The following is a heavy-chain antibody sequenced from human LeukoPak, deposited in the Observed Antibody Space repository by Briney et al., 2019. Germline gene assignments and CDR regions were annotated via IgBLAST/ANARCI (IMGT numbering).Heavy chain of an antibody. D-gene: IGHD3-22*01. CDR3: ARSPEYYYDSSGYYKGNWFDP. V-gene: IGHV4-59*01. J-gene: IGHJ5*02. CDR2: IYYSGST. Sequence: SETLSLTCTVSGGSISSYYWSWIRQPPGKGLEWIGYIYYSGSTNYNPSLKSRVTISIDTSKNQFSLKLSSVTAADTAVYYCARSPEYYYDSSGYYKGNWFDPWGQGTLVTVSS. CDR1: GGSISSYY.